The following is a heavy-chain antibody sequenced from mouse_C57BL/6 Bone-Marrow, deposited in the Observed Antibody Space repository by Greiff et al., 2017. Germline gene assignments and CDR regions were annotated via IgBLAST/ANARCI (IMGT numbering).Heavy chain of an antibody. J-gene: IGHJ3*01. CDR2: INPGSGGT. Sequence: QVQLQQSGAELVRPGTSVKVSCKASGYAFTNYLIEWVKQRPGQGLEWIGVINPGSGGTNYNEKFKGKATLTADKSSSTADMQLSSLTSEDSAVYFGARSKNWDSWFAYWGQGTLVTVSA. D-gene: IGHD4-1*01. V-gene: IGHV1-54*01. CDR1: GYAFTNYL. CDR3: ARSKNWDSWFAY.